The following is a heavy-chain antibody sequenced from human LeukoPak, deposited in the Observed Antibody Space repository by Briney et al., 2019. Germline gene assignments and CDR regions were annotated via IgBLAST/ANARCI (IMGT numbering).Heavy chain of an antibody. J-gene: IGHJ6*04. Sequence: GASVKVSCKASGYTFTSYDINWVRQATGQGLEWMGWMNPNSGNTGYAQKFQGRVTMTRNTSISTAYMELSSLRSEDTAVYYCASNGLPPDYYYYYGMDVWGKGTTVTVSS. CDR2: MNPNSGNT. CDR1: GYTFTSYD. D-gene: IGHD4-17*01. CDR3: ASNGLPPDYYYYYGMDV. V-gene: IGHV1-8*01.